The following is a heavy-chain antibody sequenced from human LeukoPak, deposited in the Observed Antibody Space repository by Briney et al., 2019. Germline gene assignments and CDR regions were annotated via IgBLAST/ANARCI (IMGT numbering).Heavy chain of an antibody. V-gene: IGHV3-48*04. Sequence: GGSLRLSCAASGFTFSSYSMNWVRQAPGKGLEWVSYISSTSTNIYYADSVKGRFTISRDNAKNPLYLQIKSLRAEDTAVYYCARLKGGDILTAYYTWFDPWGQGTLVTVSS. CDR3: ARLKGGDILTAYYTWFDP. D-gene: IGHD3-9*01. CDR2: ISSTSTNI. CDR1: GFTFSSYS. J-gene: IGHJ5*02.